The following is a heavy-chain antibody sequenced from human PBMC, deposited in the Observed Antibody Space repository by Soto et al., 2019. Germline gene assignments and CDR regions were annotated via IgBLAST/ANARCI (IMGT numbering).Heavy chain of an antibody. J-gene: IGHJ4*02. CDR1: GFTFSSHA. Sequence: GGSLRLSCTASGFTFSSHAMTWVRQAPGKGLEWVSGLSDSGDSIYYADSVKGRFTIYRDNSMNTLYLQMNTLRVEATAVYYCAKVSSSWYAGFFDLWGQGTLVTVS. CDR2: LSDSGDSI. V-gene: IGHV3-23*01. D-gene: IGHD6-13*01. CDR3: AKVSSSWYAGFFDL.